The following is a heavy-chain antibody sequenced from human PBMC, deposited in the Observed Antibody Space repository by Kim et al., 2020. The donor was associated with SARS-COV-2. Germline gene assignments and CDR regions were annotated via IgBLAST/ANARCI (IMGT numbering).Heavy chain of an antibody. V-gene: IGHV5-51*01. D-gene: IGHD6-19*01. CDR3: ARHRWLVTAVDY. Sequence: RYSPHVQGQVTISADKSISTAYLQWSSLKASDTAMYYCARHRWLVTAVDYWGQGTLVTVSS. J-gene: IGHJ4*02.